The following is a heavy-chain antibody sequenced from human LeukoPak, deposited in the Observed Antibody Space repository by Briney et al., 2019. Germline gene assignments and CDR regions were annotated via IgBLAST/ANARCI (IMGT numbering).Heavy chain of an antibody. Sequence: SVKVSCKASGGTFSSYAISWVRQAPGQGLEWMGRIIPILGIANYAQKFQGRVTMTEDTSTDTAYMELSSLRSEDTAVYYCAVFDRAFDYWGQGTLVTVSS. D-gene: IGHD1-14*01. J-gene: IGHJ4*02. CDR3: AVFDRAFDY. CDR1: GGTFSSYA. CDR2: IIPILGIA. V-gene: IGHV1-69*04.